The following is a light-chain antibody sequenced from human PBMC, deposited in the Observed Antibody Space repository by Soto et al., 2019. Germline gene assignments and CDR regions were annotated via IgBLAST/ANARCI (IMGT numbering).Light chain of an antibody. CDR3: QQYSNLPQT. J-gene: IGKJ1*01. CDR2: GAS. CDR1: QSFGTN. V-gene: IGKV3-15*01. Sequence: EMVMTQSPATLSVSPGETATLSCRASQSFGTNLAWYQQTPGQAPRLLIYGASIRATGVPARFSGSGSGTEFTLTISSLRSEDFAVYYCQQYSNLPQTFAQGTKVDIK.